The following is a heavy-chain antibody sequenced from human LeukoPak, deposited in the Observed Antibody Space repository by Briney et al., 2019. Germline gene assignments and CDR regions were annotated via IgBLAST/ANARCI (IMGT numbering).Heavy chain of an antibody. J-gene: IGHJ4*02. D-gene: IGHD3-10*02. CDR2: INPSGGST. V-gene: IGHV1-46*01. Sequence: GASVKVSCKASGYTFTSYDINWVRQATGQGLEWMGIINPSGGSTSYAQKFQGRVTMTRDMSTSTVYMELSSLRSEDTAVFYCAKERSALTDYVSPRPFDYWGQGTLVTVSS. CDR3: AKERSALTDYVSPRPFDY. CDR1: GYTFTSYD.